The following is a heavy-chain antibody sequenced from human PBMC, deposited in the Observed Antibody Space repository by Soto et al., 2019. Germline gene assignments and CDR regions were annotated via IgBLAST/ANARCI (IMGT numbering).Heavy chain of an antibody. V-gene: IGHV3-7*01. J-gene: IGHJ4*02. D-gene: IGHD3-3*01. CDR2: IKQDGSEK. CDR1: GFTFSSYW. Sequence: EVQLVESGGGLVQPGGSLRLSCAASGFTFSSYWMSWVRQAPGKGLEWVANIKQDGSEKYYVDSVKGRFTISRDKAKNSLHLQMNSQRAEDTAVYYCTRDPRFLYYDFWGGYYEEEREAWIDFWGQGTLGTVSS. CDR3: TRDPRFLYYDFWGGYYEEEREAWIDF.